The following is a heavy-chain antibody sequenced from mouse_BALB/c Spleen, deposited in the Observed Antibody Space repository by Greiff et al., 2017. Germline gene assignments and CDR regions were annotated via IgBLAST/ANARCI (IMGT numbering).Heavy chain of an antibody. D-gene: IGHD4-1*01. CDR3: ARVPPLTGTYFDV. Sequence: VQLKESGAELVKPGASVKLSCTASGFNIKDTYMHWVKQRPEQGLEWIGRIDPANGNTKYDPKFQGKATITADTSSNTAYLQLSSLTSEDTAVYYCARVPPLTGTYFDVWGAGTTVTVSS. CDR1: GFNIKDTY. J-gene: IGHJ1*01. V-gene: IGHV14-3*02. CDR2: IDPANGNT.